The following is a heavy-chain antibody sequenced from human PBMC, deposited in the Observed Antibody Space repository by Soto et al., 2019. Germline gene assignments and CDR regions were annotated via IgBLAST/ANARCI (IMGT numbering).Heavy chain of an antibody. CDR1: GGSFSGYY. J-gene: IGHJ4*02. V-gene: IGHV4-34*01. Sequence: SETLSLTCAVYGGSFSGYYWSWIRQPPGKGLEWIGEINHSGSTNYNPSLKSRVTISVDTSKNQFSLKLSSVTAADTAVYYCATRTFGYSGYDAISWYFDYWGQGTLVTVS. CDR3: ATRTFGYSGYDAISWYFDY. D-gene: IGHD5-12*01. CDR2: INHSGST.